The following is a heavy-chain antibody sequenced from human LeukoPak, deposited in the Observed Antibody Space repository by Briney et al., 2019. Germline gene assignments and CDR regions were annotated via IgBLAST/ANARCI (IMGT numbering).Heavy chain of an antibody. CDR1: GFTVSNTY. V-gene: IGHV3-53*01. CDR2: IYSGGNT. D-gene: IGHD3-3*01. CDR3: AKVGIRFLEQYYFDS. Sequence: GGSLRLSCAASGFTVSNTYMNWVRQAPGKGLEWVLVIYSGGNTYYADSVKGRFTISRDNSKNPVYLQMNSLRADDTAVYFQAKVGIRFLEQYYFDSWGQGTLATVSS. J-gene: IGHJ4*02.